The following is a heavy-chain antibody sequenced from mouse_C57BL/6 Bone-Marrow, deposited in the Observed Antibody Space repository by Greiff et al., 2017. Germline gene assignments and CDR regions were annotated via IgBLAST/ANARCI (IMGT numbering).Heavy chain of an antibody. D-gene: IGHD1-2*01. CDR1: GFTFSDYY. CDR3: ARPATTPFYAMDY. Sequence: EVMLVESGGGLVQPGGSLKLSCAASGFTFSDYYMYWVRQTPEKRLEWVAYISNGGGSTYYPDTVKGRFTISRDNAKNPLYLQMSRLKSEDTAMYYCARPATTPFYAMDYWGQGTSVTVSS. V-gene: IGHV5-12*01. CDR2: ISNGGGST. J-gene: IGHJ4*01.